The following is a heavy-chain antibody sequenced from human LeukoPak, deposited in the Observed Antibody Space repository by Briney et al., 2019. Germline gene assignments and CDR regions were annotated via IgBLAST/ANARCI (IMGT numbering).Heavy chain of an antibody. V-gene: IGHV3-23*01. J-gene: IGHJ4*02. D-gene: IGHD1-7*01. CDR1: GFTFSSSA. CDR3: AKEGGTGTRFDY. Sequence: GGSLRLSCAASGFTFSSSAMSWVRQAPGKGLYWVSAISGSGTGTYYADSVKGRFTISRDNSKSTLYLQMNSLRAEDTAVYYCAKEGGTGTRFDYWGQGTLVTVSS. CDR2: ISGSGTGT.